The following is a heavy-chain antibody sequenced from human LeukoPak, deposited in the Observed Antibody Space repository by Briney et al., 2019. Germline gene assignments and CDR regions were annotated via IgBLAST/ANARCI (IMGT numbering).Heavy chain of an antibody. CDR2: IHHGGST. CDR1: GGSITNSY. D-gene: IGHD3-9*01. V-gene: IGHV4-59*01. J-gene: IGHJ6*02. CDR3: ARDFEAATPHYYAMDV. Sequence: SETLSLTCTVSGGSITNSYWGWIRQPPGEGLEWIGYIHHGGSTTYNPSLRSRVTISIDWSKTQFSLRLHSVTAAGTAVYYCARDFEAATPHYYAMDVWGQGTTVTVTS.